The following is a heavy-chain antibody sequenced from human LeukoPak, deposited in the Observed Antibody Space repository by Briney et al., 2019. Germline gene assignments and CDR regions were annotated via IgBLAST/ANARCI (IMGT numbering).Heavy chain of an antibody. J-gene: IGHJ4*02. V-gene: IGHV1-2*02. CDR2: INPNSGGT. CDR3: ARECDYYGSGSYRLYYFDY. D-gene: IGHD3-10*01. CDR1: GYTFTGYY. Sequence: ASVKVSCKASGYTFTGYYMHWVRQAPGQGLEWMGWINPNSGGTNYAQKFQGRVTMTRDTSISTAYMELSGLRSDDTAVYCCARECDYYGSGSYRLYYFDYWGQGTLVTVSS.